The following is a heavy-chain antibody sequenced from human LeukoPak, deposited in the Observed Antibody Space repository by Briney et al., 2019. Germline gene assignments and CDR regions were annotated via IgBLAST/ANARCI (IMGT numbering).Heavy chain of an antibody. CDR2: IWFDGSQK. Sequence: GRSLRLSCAASGFNFGSYGMHWVRQAPGKGLEWVALIWFDGSQKYYGDSVKGRFTISRDNSKNTLYLQMNSLRAEDTAVYYCARDFGAPSGSYSGTFDIWGQGTMVTVSS. CDR1: GFNFGSYG. J-gene: IGHJ3*02. CDR3: ARDFGAPSGSYSGTFDI. D-gene: IGHD1-26*01. V-gene: IGHV3-33*01.